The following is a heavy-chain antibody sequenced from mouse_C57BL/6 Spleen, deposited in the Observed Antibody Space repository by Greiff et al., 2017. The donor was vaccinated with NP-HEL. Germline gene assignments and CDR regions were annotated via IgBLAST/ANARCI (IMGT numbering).Heavy chain of an antibody. V-gene: IGHV1-76*01. Sequence: VQLVESGAELVRPGASVKLSCKASGYTFTDYYINWVKQRPGQGLEWIARIYPGSGNTYYNEKFKGKATLTAEKSSSTAYMQLSSLTSEDSAVYFCAREDYGSSYDYFDYWGQGTTLTVSS. D-gene: IGHD1-1*01. J-gene: IGHJ2*01. CDR3: AREDYGSSYDYFDY. CDR1: GYTFTDYY. CDR2: IYPGSGNT.